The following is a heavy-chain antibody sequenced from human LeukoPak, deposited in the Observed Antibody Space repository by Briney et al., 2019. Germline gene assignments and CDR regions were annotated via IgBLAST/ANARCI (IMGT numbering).Heavy chain of an antibody. V-gene: IGHV4-4*09. CDR1: GGSISSYY. CDR3: ARHWGITIFGYLDY. CDR2: IYTSGST. J-gene: IGHJ4*02. Sequence: SETLSLTCTVSGGSISSYYWSWIRQPPGKGLEWIGYIYTSGSTNYNPSLKSRVTISVDTSKNQFSLKLSSVTAADTAVYYCARHWGITIFGYLDYWGQGTLVTLSS. D-gene: IGHD3-3*01.